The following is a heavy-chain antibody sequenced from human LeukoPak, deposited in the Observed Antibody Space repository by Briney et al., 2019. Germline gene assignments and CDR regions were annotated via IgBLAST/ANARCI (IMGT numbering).Heavy chain of an antibody. CDR3: ARDSSGYYWYFDL. CDR2: IYHSGST. V-gene: IGHV4-30-2*01. D-gene: IGHD3-22*01. Sequence: SQTLSLTCAVCGGSISSGGYSWSWIRQPPGKGLEWLGYIYHSGSTYYNPSLKSRVTISVDRSKNQFSLKLRSVTAADTAVYYCARDSSGYYWYFDLWGRGTLVTVSS. CDR1: GGSISSGGYS. J-gene: IGHJ2*01.